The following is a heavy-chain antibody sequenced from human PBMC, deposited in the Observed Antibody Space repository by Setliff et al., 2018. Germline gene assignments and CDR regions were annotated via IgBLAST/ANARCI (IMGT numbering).Heavy chain of an antibody. Sequence: HPGGSLRLSCEASGFTFSNYAMGWVRQAPGKGLEWVSVIYSGGSRTYSADSVKGRFTISRDNAKNSLYLQLDSLRVEDTAVYYCARAADSYGPPRSYMDVWGKGTTVTVSS. V-gene: IGHV3-23*03. CDR1: GFTFSNYA. D-gene: IGHD5-18*01. CDR2: IYSGGSRT. J-gene: IGHJ6*03. CDR3: ARAADSYGPPRSYMDV.